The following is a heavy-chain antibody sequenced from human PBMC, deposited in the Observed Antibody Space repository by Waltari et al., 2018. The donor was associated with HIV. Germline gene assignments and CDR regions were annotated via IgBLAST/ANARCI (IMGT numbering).Heavy chain of an antibody. V-gene: IGHV3-33*01. CDR3: ARDYNYAPDY. CDR2: IYYDGSKK. CDR1: FKNFA. D-gene: IGHD5-18*01. Sequence: FKNFAMNWVRQAPGKGLEWVGNIYYDGSKKFYGDSVRGRFTISRDNSKQILYLQMNSLRVEDTALYYCARDYNYAPDYWGQGTLVVVSS. J-gene: IGHJ4*02.